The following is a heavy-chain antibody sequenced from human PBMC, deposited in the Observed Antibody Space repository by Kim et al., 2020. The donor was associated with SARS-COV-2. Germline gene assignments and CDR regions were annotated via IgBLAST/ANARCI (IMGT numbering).Heavy chain of an antibody. CDR3: AREGDSTSY. Sequence: GSTYYADSVKGRFTISRDNSKNTLYLQMNSLRAEDTAVYYCAREGDSTSYWGQGTLVTVSS. CDR2: GST. D-gene: IGHD6-13*01. J-gene: IGHJ4*02. V-gene: IGHV3-53*01.